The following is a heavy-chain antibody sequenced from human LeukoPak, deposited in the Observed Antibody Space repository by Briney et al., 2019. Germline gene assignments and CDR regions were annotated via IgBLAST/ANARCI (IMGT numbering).Heavy chain of an antibody. J-gene: IGHJ4*02. Sequence: PGESLKISCKGSGYSFTSYWIGWVRQMPGKGLEWMGIIYPGDSDTRYSPSFQGQVTISADKSISTAYLQWSSLKASDPAMYYCASSSYSSGWYGELDYWGQGTLVTVSS. D-gene: IGHD6-19*01. CDR3: ASSSYSSGWYGELDY. CDR1: GYSFTSYW. CDR2: IYPGDSDT. V-gene: IGHV5-51*01.